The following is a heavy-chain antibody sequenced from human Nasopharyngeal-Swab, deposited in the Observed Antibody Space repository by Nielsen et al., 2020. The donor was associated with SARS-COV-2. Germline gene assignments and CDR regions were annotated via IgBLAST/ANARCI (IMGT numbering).Heavy chain of an antibody. Sequence: SLKISCAASGFTFSSYGMHWVRQAPDKGLEWVEVLWYDGSNKYYADSVKGRFTISRDNSENTLYLQLNSLRAEDTAVYYCARGGLRYFDWLLPADAFDIWGQGTMVTVSS. V-gene: IGHV3-33*01. CDR1: GFTFSSYG. J-gene: IGHJ3*02. CDR3: ARGGLRYFDWLLPADAFDI. CDR2: LWYDGSNK. D-gene: IGHD3-9*01.